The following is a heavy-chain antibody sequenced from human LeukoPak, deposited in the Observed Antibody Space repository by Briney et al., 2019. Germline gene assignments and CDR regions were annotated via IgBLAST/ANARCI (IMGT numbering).Heavy chain of an antibody. Sequence: ASVKVSFKASGYTFTGYYMHWVRQAPGQGLEWMGWINPNSGGTNYAQKFQGRVTMTRDASISTAYMELSRLRSDDTAVYYCAILQEIVVANFDYWGQGTLVTVSS. V-gene: IGHV1-2*02. CDR3: AILQEIVVANFDY. CDR1: GYTFTGYY. CDR2: INPNSGGT. D-gene: IGHD3-22*01. J-gene: IGHJ4*02.